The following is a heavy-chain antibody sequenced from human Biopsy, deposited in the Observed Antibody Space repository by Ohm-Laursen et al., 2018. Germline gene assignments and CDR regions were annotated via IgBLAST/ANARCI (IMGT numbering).Heavy chain of an antibody. CDR2: IYTSGSP. V-gene: IGHV4-4*07. D-gene: IGHD2-2*02. Sequence: SETLSLTCTVSGDSINNYYWSWIRQPAGKGLEWIGRIYTSGSPNYNLSLESRVTISLDTSKNQFSLKLSSVTAADTAVYYCASMPAAIHEPNYSYYGMHVWGQGTTVTVSS. J-gene: IGHJ6*02. CDR3: ASMPAAIHEPNYSYYGMHV. CDR1: GDSINNYY.